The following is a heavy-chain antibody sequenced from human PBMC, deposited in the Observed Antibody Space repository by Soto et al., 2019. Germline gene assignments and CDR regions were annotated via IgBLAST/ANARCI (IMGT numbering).Heavy chain of an antibody. CDR2: IKQDGSEK. Sequence: PGGSLRLSCAARGFTFSSSWMSWVRQAPGKGLEWVANIKQDGSEKYYVDSVKGRFTISRDNAKNSLYLQMNSLRAEDTAVYYSARDEGSSWYRILYYYGMAVWGQGTTVTVSS. CDR1: GFTFSSSW. CDR3: ARDEGSSWYRILYYYGMAV. V-gene: IGHV3-7*05. D-gene: IGHD6-13*01. J-gene: IGHJ6*02.